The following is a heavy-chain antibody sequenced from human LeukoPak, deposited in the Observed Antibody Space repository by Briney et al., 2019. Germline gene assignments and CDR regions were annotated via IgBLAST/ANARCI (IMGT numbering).Heavy chain of an antibody. CDR3: IAEGTSDY. V-gene: IGHV3-15*01. Sequence: GGSLRLSCAGSGFTFINAWMSWVRQAPGKGLEWVGRIISKAGGETRDYAAPVKGRFTISREDSKNMVYLQMDSLRTEDTAVYYCIAEGTSDYWGQGSLVTVSS. J-gene: IGHJ4*02. D-gene: IGHD1-7*01. CDR2: IISKAGGETR. CDR1: GFTFINAW.